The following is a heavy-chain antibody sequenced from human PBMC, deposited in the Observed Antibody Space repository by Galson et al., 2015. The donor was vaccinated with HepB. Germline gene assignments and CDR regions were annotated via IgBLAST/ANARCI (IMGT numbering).Heavy chain of an antibody. CDR3: GSGSSWRLPDY. V-gene: IGHV1-3*01. CDR2: INAGNGNT. J-gene: IGHJ4*02. Sequence: SVKVSCKASGYTFPTYAMHWVRQAPGQRLEWMGWINAGNGNTKYSQKFQGRVTITRDTSASTAYMGLSSLRSEDTAVYYCGSGSSWRLPDYWGQGTLVTVSS. D-gene: IGHD6-13*01. CDR1: GYTFPTYA.